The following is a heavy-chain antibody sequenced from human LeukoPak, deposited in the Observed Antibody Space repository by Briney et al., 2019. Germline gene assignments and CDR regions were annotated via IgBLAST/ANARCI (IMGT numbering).Heavy chain of an antibody. CDR3: AREADIVSFDL. D-gene: IGHD3-16*02. CDR2: IDPSSGGT. CDR1: GYTFTVNH. J-gene: IGHJ2*01. Sequence: ASVKVSCKASGYTFTVNHVHWVRQAPGQGLEWMGWIDPSSGGTKYAQKFQDRVAMTSDTSISTAYMELSGLRSDDTAVYFCAREADIVSFDLWGRGTLVTVSS. V-gene: IGHV1-2*02.